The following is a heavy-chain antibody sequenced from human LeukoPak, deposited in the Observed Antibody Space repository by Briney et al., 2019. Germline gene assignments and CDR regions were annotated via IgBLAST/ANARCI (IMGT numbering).Heavy chain of an antibody. CDR2: ISPTGDT. Sequence: SETLSLTCAVSGYSITSGFYWGWIRKPPGKGLEWIASISPTGDTYYSPSLKSRVTISVDTSKNHFSLRLTSVTAADTAVYYCASLLAGSSFGDWGQGTPVTVSS. J-gene: IGHJ4*02. CDR1: GYSITSGFY. D-gene: IGHD6-6*01. CDR3: ASLLAGSSFGD. V-gene: IGHV4-38-2*01.